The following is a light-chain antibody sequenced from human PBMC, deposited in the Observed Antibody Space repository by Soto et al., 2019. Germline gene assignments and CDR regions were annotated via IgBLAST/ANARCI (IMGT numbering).Light chain of an antibody. Sequence: EIVLTQFPGALPLSPGERVTLSCRASQTVSNTYLAWYQQKSGQAPKFLIYGASNRATGIPDRFSGSGSGTDFTLTISRLEPEDCAVYYCQQYGALPPTFGGGTKVEIK. J-gene: IGKJ4*01. CDR1: QTVSNTY. V-gene: IGKV3-20*01. CDR3: QQYGALPPT. CDR2: GAS.